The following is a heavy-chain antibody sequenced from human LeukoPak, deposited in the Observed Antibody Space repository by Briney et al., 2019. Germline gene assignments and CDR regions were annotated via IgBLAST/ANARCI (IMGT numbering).Heavy chain of an antibody. Sequence: PSETLSLTCTVPGGSISSYYCSWIRQPPGKGLEWIGSIYYSGSTNYNPSLKSRVTISVDTSKNQFSLKLSSVTAAGTAVYYCAKVEGYCSSTSCSLFDYWGQGTLVTVSS. V-gene: IGHV4-59*01. CDR3: AKVEGYCSSTSCSLFDY. D-gene: IGHD2-2*01. CDR1: GGSISSYY. J-gene: IGHJ4*02. CDR2: IYYSGST.